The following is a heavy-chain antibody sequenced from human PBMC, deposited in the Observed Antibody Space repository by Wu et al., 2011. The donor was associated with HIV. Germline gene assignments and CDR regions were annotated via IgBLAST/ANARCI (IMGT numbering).Heavy chain of an antibody. CDR1: GGTFKTYA. Sequence: AEVKKPGSSVKVSCQASGGTFKTYAISWVRQAPGQGLEWMGGIIPLSGTANYAQRFQGRVTMTTDESTNTAYMELSSLRWEDTAIFYCTRLSYYGDSGYYYFDDWGQGTLVTVSS. D-gene: IGHD3-22*01. CDR2: IIPLSGTA. CDR3: TRLSYYGDSGYYYFDD. J-gene: IGHJ4*02. V-gene: IGHV1-69*05.